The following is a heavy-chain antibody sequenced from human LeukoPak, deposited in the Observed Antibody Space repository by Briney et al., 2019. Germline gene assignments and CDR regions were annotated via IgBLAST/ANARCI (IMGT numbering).Heavy chain of an antibody. J-gene: IGHJ4*02. CDR1: GGSFSGYY. CDR3: VRIGMVRGVIFY. D-gene: IGHD3-10*01. CDR2: INHSGST. Sequence: SETLSLTCAVYGGSFSGYYWSWIRQPPGKGLEWIGEINHSGSTNYNPSLKSRVTISVDTSKNQFSLKLSSVTAADTAVYYCVRIGMVRGVIFYWGQGTLVTVSS. V-gene: IGHV4-34*01.